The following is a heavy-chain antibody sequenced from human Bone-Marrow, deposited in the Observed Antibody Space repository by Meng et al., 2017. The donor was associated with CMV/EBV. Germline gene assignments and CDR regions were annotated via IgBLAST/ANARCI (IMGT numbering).Heavy chain of an antibody. CDR1: GFTFSSYW. D-gene: IGHD1-1*01. CDR2: IKQDGSEK. CDR3: ARDSPLNWNDLGTAVYI. Sequence: GESLKIPCAASGFTFSSYWMSWVRQAPGKGLEWVANIKQDGSEKYYVVSVKGRFTISRDNAKNSLYLQMNSLRAGDTAVYYCARDSPLNWNDLGTAVYIWGQRTMVTVSS. J-gene: IGHJ3*02. V-gene: IGHV3-7*01.